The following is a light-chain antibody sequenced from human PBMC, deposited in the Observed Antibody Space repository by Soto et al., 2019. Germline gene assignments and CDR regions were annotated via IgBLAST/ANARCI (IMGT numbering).Light chain of an antibody. CDR3: RSYAGGVVV. CDR2: NVS. CDR1: SSDIGAHTY. J-gene: IGLJ2*01. Sequence: QSALTQPASVSGSPGQSITISCTGTSSDIGAHTYVSWFQQHPGKVPKVIIYNVSTRPSGISYRFSGSKSGNTASLTISGLQAEDEADYSCRSYAGGVVVFGGGTKLTVL. V-gene: IGLV2-14*01.